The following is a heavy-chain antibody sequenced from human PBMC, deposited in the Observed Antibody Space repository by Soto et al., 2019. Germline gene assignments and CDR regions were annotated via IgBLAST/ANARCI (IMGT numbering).Heavy chain of an antibody. D-gene: IGHD6-13*01. CDR3: AKDLANSSRDSPPWFAP. V-gene: IGHV3-23*01. J-gene: IGHJ5*02. CDR2: ISGSGGST. Sequence: REGLEWVSAISGSGGSTYYADSVKGRFTISRDNSKNTLYLQMNSLRAEDTAVYYCAKDLANSSRDSPPWFAPWGQGTLVTV.